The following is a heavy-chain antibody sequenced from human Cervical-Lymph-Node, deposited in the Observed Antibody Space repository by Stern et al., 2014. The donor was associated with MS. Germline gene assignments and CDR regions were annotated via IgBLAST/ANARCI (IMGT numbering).Heavy chain of an antibody. Sequence: VQLVESGGGVVQPGRSLRLSCAASGFTFRSYGIHWVRQAPGKGLGWVAIISYDERNNHYTDSVNGRFTISRDNSKNTLYLQMTSLRAEDTAVYYCAKDLTAVALYLEYWGQGAVVTVSS. CDR1: GFTFRSYG. CDR2: ISYDERNN. V-gene: IGHV3-30*18. CDR3: AKDLTAVALYLEY. D-gene: IGHD6-13*01. J-gene: IGHJ4*02.